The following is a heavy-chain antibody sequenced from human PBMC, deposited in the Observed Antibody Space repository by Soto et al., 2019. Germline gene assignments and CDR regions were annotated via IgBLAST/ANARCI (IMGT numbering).Heavy chain of an antibody. V-gene: IGHV3-30-3*01. CDR2: MSYDGGNE. CDR1: GFTFSTYA. CDR3: ATDVYGGSWDV. Sequence: QVQLVESGGGVVQPGRSLRLSCAASGFTFSTYAMDWVRQAPGKGLEWVAVMSYDGGNEYYADSVKGRFTVSRDKSKNTLYLQMNSMRPADTALYYCATDVYGGSWDVSGQGTTVTVSS. J-gene: IGHJ6*02. D-gene: IGHD5-12*01.